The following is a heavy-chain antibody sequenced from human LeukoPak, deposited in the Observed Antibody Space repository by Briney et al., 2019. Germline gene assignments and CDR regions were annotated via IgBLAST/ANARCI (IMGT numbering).Heavy chain of an antibody. V-gene: IGHV3-23*01. J-gene: IGHJ4*02. Sequence: GGSLRLSCAASGFTFSSYAMSWVRQAPGKGLEWVSAISGSGGSTYYADSVKGRFTISRDNSKNTLYLQMNSLRAEDTAVYYCAKDRGVETMIVVVLDYWGQGTLVTVSS. CDR3: AKDRGVETMIVVVLDY. D-gene: IGHD3-22*01. CDR2: ISGSGGST. CDR1: GFTFSSYA.